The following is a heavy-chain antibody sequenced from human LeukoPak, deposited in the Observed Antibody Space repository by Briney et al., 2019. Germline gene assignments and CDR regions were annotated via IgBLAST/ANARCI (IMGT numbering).Heavy chain of an antibody. Sequence: GGFLRLSCAASGFTFSSYSMNWVRQAPGKGLEWVSYISPSSTSIYYADSVKGRFTFSRDDAKNSLYLQMSSLRDEDTAVYYCARAAYSSGPDYWGQGTLVTVSS. CDR3: ARAAYSSGPDY. J-gene: IGHJ4*02. D-gene: IGHD6-19*01. CDR1: GFTFSSYS. CDR2: ISPSSTSI. V-gene: IGHV3-48*02.